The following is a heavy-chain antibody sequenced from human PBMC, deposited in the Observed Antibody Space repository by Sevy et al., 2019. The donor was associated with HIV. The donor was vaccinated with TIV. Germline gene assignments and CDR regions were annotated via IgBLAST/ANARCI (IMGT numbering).Heavy chain of an antibody. V-gene: IGHV3-21*06. CDR3: VSEAANARYFDY. J-gene: IGHJ4*02. D-gene: IGHD2-8*01. CDR2: ISGSGSYI. CDR1: GFAFSSYS. Sequence: GGSLRLSCAASGFAFSSYSMNWVRQAPGKGLEWVSSISGSGSYIYYADSVQGRVAISRDIAKSLLFLQMNSLRAEDTAVYYCVSEAANARYFDYWGQGILVTVSS.